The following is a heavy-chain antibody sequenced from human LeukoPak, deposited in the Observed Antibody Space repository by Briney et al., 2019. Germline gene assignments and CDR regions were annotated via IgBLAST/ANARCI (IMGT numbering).Heavy chain of an antibody. V-gene: IGHV3-23*01. CDR3: AKRYDSSGYYPPDAFDI. CDR1: GFTFSSYA. Sequence: SGGSLRLSCAASGFTFSSYAMSWVRQAPGKGLEWVSAISGSGGSTYYADSAKGRFTISRDNSKNTLYLQMNSLRAEDTAVYYCAKRYDSSGYYPPDAFDIWGQGTMVTASS. J-gene: IGHJ3*02. CDR2: ISGSGGST. D-gene: IGHD3-22*01.